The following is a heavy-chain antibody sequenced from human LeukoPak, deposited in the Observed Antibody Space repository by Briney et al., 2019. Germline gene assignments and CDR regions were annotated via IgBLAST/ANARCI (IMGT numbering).Heavy chain of an antibody. CDR3: ARALSSSSSRSLDY. CDR2: INSDGNNT. J-gene: IGHJ4*02. D-gene: IGHD6-6*01. CDR1: GFTFSSYW. Sequence: GGSLRLSCAASGFTFSSYWMHWVRQAPGKGLVWVSRINSDGNNTNYADSVKGRFTISRDNAKNTLYLQMNSLRAEDTAVYYCARALSSSSSRSLDYWGQGTLVTVSP. V-gene: IGHV3-74*01.